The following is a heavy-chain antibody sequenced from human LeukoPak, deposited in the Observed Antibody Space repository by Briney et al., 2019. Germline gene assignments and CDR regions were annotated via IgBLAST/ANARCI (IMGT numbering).Heavy chain of an antibody. CDR2: IIPIFGTA. D-gene: IGHD5-24*01. J-gene: IGHJ3*02. V-gene: IGHV1-69*05. Sequence: SVKVSCKASGGTFSSYAISWVRQAPGQGLEWMGRIIPIFGTANYAQKFQGRVTITTDESTSTAYMELSSLRSEDTAVYYCARVVEMATIRGAFGIWGQGTMVTVSS. CDR1: GGTFSSYA. CDR3: ARVVEMATIRGAFGI.